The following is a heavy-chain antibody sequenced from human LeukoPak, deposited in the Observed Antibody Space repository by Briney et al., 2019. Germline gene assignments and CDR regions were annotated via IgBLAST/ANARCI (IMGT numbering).Heavy chain of an antibody. Sequence: GGSLRLSCAASGFTFSSSAMSWVRQAPGKGLEWVSTISGSGSNTYYADSVQGRFTISRDNSKSTLYLQMNSLRADDTAVYYCAKAYSGRHRGAFDLWGQGTMVTVSS. D-gene: IGHD1-26*01. V-gene: IGHV3-23*01. CDR2: ISGSGSNT. CDR1: GFTFSSSA. J-gene: IGHJ3*01. CDR3: AKAYSGRHRGAFDL.